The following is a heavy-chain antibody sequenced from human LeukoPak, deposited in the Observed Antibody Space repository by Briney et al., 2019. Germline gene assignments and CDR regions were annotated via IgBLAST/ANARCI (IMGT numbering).Heavy chain of an antibody. D-gene: IGHD6-19*01. CDR3: ARELAVAGTVTHRFDP. CDR1: GGSISSSSYY. J-gene: IGHJ5*02. V-gene: IGHV4-39*07. Sequence: SETLSLTCTVSGGSISSSSYYWGWIRQPPGKGLEWIGSIYYSGSTYYNPSLKSRVTISVDTSKNQFSLKVSSVTAADTAVYYCARELAVAGTVTHRFDPWGQGTLVTVSS. CDR2: IYYSGST.